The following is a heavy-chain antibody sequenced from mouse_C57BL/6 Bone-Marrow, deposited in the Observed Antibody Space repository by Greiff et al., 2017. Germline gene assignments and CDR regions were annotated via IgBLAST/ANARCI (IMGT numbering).Heavy chain of an antibody. Sequence: VQLQQPGAELVKPGASVKLSCKASGYTFTSYWMHWVKQRPGQGLEWIGMIHPNSGSTNYNEKFKSKATLTVYKSSSTAYMQLSSLTSEDSAVYYCARERQERSDGLDYWGQGTTLTVSS. J-gene: IGHJ2*01. CDR1: GYTFTSYW. D-gene: IGHD2-12*01. CDR2: IHPNSGST. V-gene: IGHV1-64*01. CDR3: ARERQERSDGLDY.